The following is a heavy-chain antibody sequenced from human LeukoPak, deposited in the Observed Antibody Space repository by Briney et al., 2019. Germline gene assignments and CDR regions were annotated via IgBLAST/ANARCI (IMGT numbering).Heavy chain of an antibody. CDR2: ISSSSSYI. Sequence: KTGGSLRLSCAASGFTFSSYSMNWVRQAPGKGLEWVSSISSSSSYIYYADSVKGRFTISRDNSKNTLYLQMNSLRAEDTAVYYCAKDLRDGYNFWGQGTLVTVSS. CDR1: GFTFSSYS. J-gene: IGHJ4*02. CDR3: AKDLRDGYNF. D-gene: IGHD5-24*01. V-gene: IGHV3-21*01.